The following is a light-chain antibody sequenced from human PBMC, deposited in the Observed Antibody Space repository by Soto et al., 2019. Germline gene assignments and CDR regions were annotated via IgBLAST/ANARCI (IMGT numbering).Light chain of an antibody. J-gene: IGKJ4*01. CDR2: WAS. Sequence: DIVMTQSPDSLAVSLGERATITCKSSQTILSTSNNRNYLAWYRQKPGQSPRLRIYWASTRESVVPDRISGSGSETDFTLNLSNLQAEDVAVYYRQLYVSLPLPLGGGTKVQIK. CDR1: QTILSTSNNRNY. V-gene: IGKV4-1*01. CDR3: QLYVSLPLP.